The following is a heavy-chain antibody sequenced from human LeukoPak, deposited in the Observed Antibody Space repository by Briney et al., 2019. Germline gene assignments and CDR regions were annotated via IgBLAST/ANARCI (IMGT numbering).Heavy chain of an antibody. D-gene: IGHD3-22*01. V-gene: IGHV3-53*01. Sequence: GSLRLSCAASGFTFTTYSMNWVRQAPGKGLEWVSFIYSDNTHYSDSVKGRFTISRDNSKNTLYLQMNSLRAEDTAVYYCARFRYYDSSGYPDYWGQGTLVTVSS. CDR2: IYSDNT. CDR3: ARFRYYDSSGYPDY. J-gene: IGHJ4*02. CDR1: GFTFTTYS.